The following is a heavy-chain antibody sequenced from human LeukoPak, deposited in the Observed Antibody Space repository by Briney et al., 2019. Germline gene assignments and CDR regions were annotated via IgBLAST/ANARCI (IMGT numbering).Heavy chain of an antibody. J-gene: IGHJ4*02. Sequence: GGSLRLSCAASGFTFSSYSMNWVRQAPGKGLEWVSYISSSSSTIYYADSVKGRFTISRDNAKNSLYLQMNSLRAEDTAVYYCAAITMVRGVRFDYWSQGTLVTVSS. D-gene: IGHD3-10*01. CDR1: GFTFSSYS. CDR3: AAITMVRGVRFDY. CDR2: ISSSSSTI. V-gene: IGHV3-48*04.